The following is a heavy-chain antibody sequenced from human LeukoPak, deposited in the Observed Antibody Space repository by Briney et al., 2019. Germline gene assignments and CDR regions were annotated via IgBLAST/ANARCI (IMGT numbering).Heavy chain of an antibody. Sequence: GGSLRLSCAASGFTVSSNYMSWVRQAPGKGLEWVSVIYSGGYTYYADSVKGRFTISRDDSKNTLYLQMNSLRAEDTAVYYCARDLSYGSGSSYDYWGQGTLVTVSS. V-gene: IGHV3-53*01. J-gene: IGHJ4*02. D-gene: IGHD3-10*01. CDR1: GFTVSSNY. CDR3: ARDLSYGSGSSYDY. CDR2: IYSGGYT.